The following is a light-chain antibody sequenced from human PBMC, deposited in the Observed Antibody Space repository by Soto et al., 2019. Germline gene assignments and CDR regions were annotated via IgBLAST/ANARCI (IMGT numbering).Light chain of an antibody. CDR1: QSVSSY. J-gene: IGKJ5*01. CDR2: DAS. V-gene: IGKV3-11*01. Sequence: EIVLTQSPATLSLSPGERATGSCRASQSVSSYLAWYQQKPGQAPRLLIYDASNRATGIPARFSGSGSGTDFTLTICSLEPEDFAVYYCQQRSNWPITFGQGTRLEI. CDR3: QQRSNWPIT.